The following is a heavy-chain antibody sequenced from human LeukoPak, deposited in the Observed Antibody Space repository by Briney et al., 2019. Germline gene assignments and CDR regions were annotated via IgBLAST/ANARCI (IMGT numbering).Heavy chain of an antibody. J-gene: IGHJ4*02. D-gene: IGHD2/OR15-2a*01. V-gene: IGHV4-4*08. Sequence: SEARSLTCTVSGGSISSYYWSWIRQPPGKGLEWIGRIYTSGSANYNTSLKSRVTISVDTSKNQFSLKLSSVTAADTAVYYCARDTTYDNHFDYWGQGTLVTVSS. CDR2: IYTSGSA. CDR3: ARDTTYDNHFDY. CDR1: GGSISSYY.